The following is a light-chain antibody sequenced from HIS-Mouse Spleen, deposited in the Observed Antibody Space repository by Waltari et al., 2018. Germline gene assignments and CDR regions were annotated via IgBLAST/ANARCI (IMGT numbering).Light chain of an antibody. CDR2: EGS. V-gene: IGLV2-23*03. J-gene: IGLJ2*01. CDR3: CSYAGSSTFVVV. Sequence: QSALTQPASVSGSPGQAITISCPGTSRDVGSYNLFSWYQQHPGKAPKLMIYEGSKRPSGFSNRFSGSKSGNTASLTISGLQAEDEADYYCCSYAGSSTFVVVFGGGTKLTVL. CDR1: SRDVGSYNL.